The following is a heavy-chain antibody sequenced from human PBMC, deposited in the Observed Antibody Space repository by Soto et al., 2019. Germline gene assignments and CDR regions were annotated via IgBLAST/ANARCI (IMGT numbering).Heavy chain of an antibody. Sequence: PXETLSLTCGVFGESFGNYYWTWIRQSPGKGLEWIGEVKYDGSTNYSPSLKSRVAISVDTSKSQFSLRLTSVTAADTAVYYCARGGSNSYYYYGIDVWDQGTTVTVSS. V-gene: IGHV4-34*01. CDR3: ARGGSNSYYYYGIDV. CDR1: GESFGNYY. CDR2: VKYDGST. D-gene: IGHD6-13*01. J-gene: IGHJ6*02.